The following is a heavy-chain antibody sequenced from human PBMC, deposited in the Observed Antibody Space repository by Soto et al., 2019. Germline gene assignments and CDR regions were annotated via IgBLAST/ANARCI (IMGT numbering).Heavy chain of an antibody. CDR2: IYWDDDK. CDR1: GFSLSTSGVG. Sequence: QITLKESGPTLVKPTQTLTLTCTFSGFSLSTSGVGVGWIRQPPGKALEWLALIYWDDDKRYSPSLKSSLTIPEETSKNQVVHTMHKEDPVDTPTDYCSHAAREQWLVREYFQHWGQGTLVTVSS. J-gene: IGHJ1*01. CDR3: SHAAREQWLVREYFQH. V-gene: IGHV2-5*02. D-gene: IGHD6-19*01.